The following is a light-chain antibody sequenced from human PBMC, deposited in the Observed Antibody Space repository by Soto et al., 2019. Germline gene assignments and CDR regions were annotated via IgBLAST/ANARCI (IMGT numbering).Light chain of an antibody. CDR2: GAS. Sequence: ETVLTNSPGALSLSPIERATRSCRASQSVSNNYLAWYQQKPGQAPRLLIYGASNRATGIPDRFSGSGSGTDFTLTISRLEPEDIAVYYCQSSVILGTFCHGGKVDIK. CDR1: QSVSNNY. J-gene: IGKJ1*01. CDR3: QSSVILGT. V-gene: IGKV3-20*01.